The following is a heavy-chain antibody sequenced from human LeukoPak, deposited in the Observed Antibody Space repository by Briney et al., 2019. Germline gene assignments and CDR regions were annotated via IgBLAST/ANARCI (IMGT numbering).Heavy chain of an antibody. V-gene: IGHV4-30-4*01. CDR2: IYYSGST. CDR1: GGSISSGDYY. CDR3: ARATYNWNDGTPGEAFDI. J-gene: IGHJ3*02. Sequence: KTSQTLSLTCTVSGGSISSGDYYWSWIRQPPGKGLEWIGYIYYSGSTYYNPSLKSRVTISVDTSKNQFSLKLSSVTAADTAVYYCARATYNWNDGTPGEAFDIWGQGTMVTVSS. D-gene: IGHD1-20*01.